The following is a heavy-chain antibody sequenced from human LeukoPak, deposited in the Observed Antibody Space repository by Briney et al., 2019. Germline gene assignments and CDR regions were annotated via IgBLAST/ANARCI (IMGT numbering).Heavy chain of an antibody. CDR3: ARHGGYCSSTSCYGNWFDP. V-gene: IGHV4-39*01. CDR2: IYYSGST. Sequence: PSETLSLTCTVSGGSISSSSYYWGWTRQPPGKGLEWIGSIYYSGSTYYNPSLKSRVTISVDTSKNQFSLKLSSVTAADTAVYYCARHGGYCSSTSCYGNWFDPWGQGTLVTVSS. J-gene: IGHJ5*02. CDR1: GGSISSSSYY. D-gene: IGHD2-2*01.